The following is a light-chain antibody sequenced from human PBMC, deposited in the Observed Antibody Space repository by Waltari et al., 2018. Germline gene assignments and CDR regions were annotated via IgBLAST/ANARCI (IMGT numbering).Light chain of an antibody. Sequence: QSALTQPPSASGTPGQTVTIFCSGGNSNIGSIVVNWYQQVPGTGPKLLIYSSTYRPSGVPDGLSGSKSGTSASLAISGLQSDDEGDYYCATWDDRLTGVVFGGGTKVTVL. V-gene: IGLV1-44*01. CDR2: SST. CDR1: NSNIGSIV. J-gene: IGLJ2*01. CDR3: ATWDDRLTGVV.